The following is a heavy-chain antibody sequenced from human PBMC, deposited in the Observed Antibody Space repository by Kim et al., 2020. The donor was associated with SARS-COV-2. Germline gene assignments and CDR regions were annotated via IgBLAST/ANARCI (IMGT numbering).Heavy chain of an antibody. V-gene: IGHV4-61*01. CDR2: MYHRGST. CDR3: ARGHMSYFGSGTFRRYSYYGLDV. D-gene: IGHD3-10*01. CDR1: GGSVSSDSYY. J-gene: IGHJ6*02. Sequence: SETLSLTCTVSGGSVSSDSYYWTWSRQPPGKGLEWIGFMYHRGSTNYNPSLKSRVTISVDTSKNQFSLKLNAVTVADTAMYYCARGHMSYFGSGTFRRYSYYGLDVWGLGTTVTVSS.